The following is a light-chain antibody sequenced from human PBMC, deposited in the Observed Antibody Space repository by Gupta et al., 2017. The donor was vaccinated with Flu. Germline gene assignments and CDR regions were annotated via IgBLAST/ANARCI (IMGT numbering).Light chain of an antibody. CDR2: EGS. J-gene: IGLJ3*02. CDR1: SSDVGSYNL. Sequence: QSVLTQPASVSGSPGQSITISCSGTSSDVGSYNLVSWYRQHPGKAPKLVIYEGSKRPSGVSDRFSGSKSGNTASLTXSXLQAEDXADYSCCSYVTSNTWVFGGGTKLTVL. CDR3: CSYVTSNTWV. V-gene: IGLV2-23*01.